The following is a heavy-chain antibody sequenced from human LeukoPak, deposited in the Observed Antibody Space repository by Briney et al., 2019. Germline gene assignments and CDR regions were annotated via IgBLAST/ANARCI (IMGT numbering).Heavy chain of an antibody. CDR1: GYTFTGCY. J-gene: IGHJ4*02. CDR2: INPNSGGT. Sequence: ASVKVSCKASGYTFTGCYMHWVRQAPGQGLEWMGRINPNSGGTNYAQKFQGRVTMTRDTSISTAYMELSRLRSDDTAVYYCARGYDFWSGYYMVYWGQGTLVTVSS. V-gene: IGHV1-2*06. D-gene: IGHD3-3*01. CDR3: ARGYDFWSGYYMVY.